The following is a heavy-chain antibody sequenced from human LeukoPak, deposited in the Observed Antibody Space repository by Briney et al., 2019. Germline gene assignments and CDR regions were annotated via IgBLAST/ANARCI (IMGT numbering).Heavy chain of an antibody. CDR1: GSXFTSYW. J-gene: IGHJ4*02. Sequence: GESLQISCNGSGSXFTSYWIGWVRQMPGKGLEWMGIIYPGDSDTRYSLSFQGQVTISADKSISTAYLQWSSLKASDTAMYYCARRGSCGGDCYWFDYWGQGTLVTVSS. CDR3: ARRGSCGGDCYWFDY. CDR2: IYPGDSDT. D-gene: IGHD2-21*02. V-gene: IGHV5-51*01.